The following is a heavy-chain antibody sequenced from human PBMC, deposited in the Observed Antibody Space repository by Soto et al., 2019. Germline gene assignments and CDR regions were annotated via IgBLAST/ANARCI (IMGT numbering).Heavy chain of an antibody. CDR1: GSSISSYY. V-gene: IGHV4-59*01. J-gene: IGHJ5*02. CDR2: IYYSGST. D-gene: IGHD3-22*01. CDR3: ARGSYYYDSSGLGFDP. Sequence: SETLSLTCTVSGSSISSYYWSWIRQPPGKGLEWIGYIYYSGSTNYNPSLKSRVTISVDTSKNQFSLKLSSVTAADTAVYYCARGSYYYDSSGLGFDPWGQGTLVTVSS.